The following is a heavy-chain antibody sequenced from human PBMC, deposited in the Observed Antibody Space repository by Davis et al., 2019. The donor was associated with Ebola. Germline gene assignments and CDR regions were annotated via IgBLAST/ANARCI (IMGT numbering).Heavy chain of an antibody. V-gene: IGHV5-10-1*01. CDR1: GYSFTSYW. CDR3: ARLPGVDTTQRGYDY. D-gene: IGHD1-1*01. CDR2: IDPSDSYT. J-gene: IGHJ4*02. Sequence: GESLKISCKGSGYSFTSYWITWVRQMPGKGLEWMGRIDPSDSYTNYSPSFQGHVTISADKSISTAYLQWSSLKASDTAIYYCARLPGVDTTQRGYDYWGQGSLVTVSS.